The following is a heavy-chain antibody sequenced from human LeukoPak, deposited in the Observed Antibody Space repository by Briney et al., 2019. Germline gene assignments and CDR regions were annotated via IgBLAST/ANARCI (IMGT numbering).Heavy chain of an antibody. CDR3: ARAHSSGWPHMFDP. CDR1: GGSISTYS. V-gene: IGHV4-59*01. D-gene: IGHD6-19*01. Sequence: SETLSLTCTVSGGSISTYSWTWLRQPPGKGLEWIGNIYYSGSTNYNPSLKSRVTISIDTSKNQFSLKVSSVTAADTAVYYCARAHSSGWPHMFDPWGQGTLVTVAS. J-gene: IGHJ5*02. CDR2: IYYSGST.